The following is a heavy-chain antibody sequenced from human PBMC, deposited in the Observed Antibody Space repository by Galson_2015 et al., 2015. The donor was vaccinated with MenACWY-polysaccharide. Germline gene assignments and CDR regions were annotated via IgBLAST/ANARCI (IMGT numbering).Heavy chain of an antibody. V-gene: IGHV3-30-3*01. CDR1: GFTFSSYA. D-gene: IGHD6-13*01. CDR3: ARETGYSSSGFGFDP. CDR2: ISYDGSNK. J-gene: IGHJ5*02. Sequence: SLRLSCAASGFTFSSYAMHWVRQAPGKGLEWVAVISYDGSNKYYADSVKGRFTISRDNSKNTLYLQMNSLRAEDTAVYYCARETGYSSSGFGFDPWGQGTLVTVSS.